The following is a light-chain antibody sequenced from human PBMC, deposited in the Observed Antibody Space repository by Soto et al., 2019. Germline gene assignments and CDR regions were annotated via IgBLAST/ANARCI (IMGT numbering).Light chain of an antibody. CDR1: SSNIGAGYD. V-gene: IGLV1-40*01. CDR3: QSYDSSLSGWV. Sequence: QSVLTQPPSVSGAPGQRVTISCTGSSSNIGAGYDVHWYQQLPGTAPKLIYGNSNRPSGVPDRFSGSKSGTSASLAITGLQAEDEADYYCQSYDSSLSGWVFGGGTKVTVL. CDR2: GNS. J-gene: IGLJ3*02.